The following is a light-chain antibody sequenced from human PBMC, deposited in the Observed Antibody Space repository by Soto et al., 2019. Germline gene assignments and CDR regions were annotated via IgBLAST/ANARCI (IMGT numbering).Light chain of an antibody. J-gene: IGKJ4*01. CDR2: DAS. V-gene: IGKV3-11*01. CDR3: QQRRNWPLT. CDR1: QSVSSY. Sequence: EIVLTQSPDTLSLSPGERATLSCRSSQSVSSYLAWYQQKPGQAPRLLIYDASNRATGIPARFSGSGSGTDFTLTISSLEPEDFAVYYCQQRRNWPLTFGGGIKVEIK.